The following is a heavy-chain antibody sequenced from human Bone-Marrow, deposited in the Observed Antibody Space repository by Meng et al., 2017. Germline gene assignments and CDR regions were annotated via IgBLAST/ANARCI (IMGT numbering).Heavy chain of an antibody. CDR3: ARNGGSPFDS. V-gene: IGHV5-51*01. J-gene: IGHJ4*02. CDR2: IFPEDSDI. Sequence: GGSLRLSCKGYGYRFTSHWIGWVRQMPGKGLEWMGIIFPEDSDIRYSPSFQGQVTISADKSTSTVYLQWSILRASDTAIYYCARNGGSPFDSWGQGTLVTVSS. CDR1: GYRFTSHW.